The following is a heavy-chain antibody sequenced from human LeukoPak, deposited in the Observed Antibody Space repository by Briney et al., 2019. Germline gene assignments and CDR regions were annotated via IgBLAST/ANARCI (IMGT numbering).Heavy chain of an antibody. CDR1: GGSISSSSYY. Sequence: PSETLSLTCTVSGGSISSSSYYWGWIRQPPGKGLEWIGSIYYSGSTYYNPSLKSRVTISVDTSKNQFSLKLRSVTAADTAVYYCARAGGYGLIDYWGQGTMVTVSS. V-gene: IGHV4-39*07. D-gene: IGHD5-18*01. CDR3: ARAGGYGLIDY. CDR2: IYYSGST. J-gene: IGHJ4*02.